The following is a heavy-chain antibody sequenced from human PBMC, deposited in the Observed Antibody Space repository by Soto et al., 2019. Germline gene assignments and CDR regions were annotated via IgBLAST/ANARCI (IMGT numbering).Heavy chain of an antibody. CDR1: GGSITTAGYS. CDR3: ASRPFYYYGVDV. V-gene: IGHV4-30-2*01. CDR2: VYPTVNA. Sequence: PSETLSLTCTVSGGSITTAGYSWSWIQQPQGKALEWIGYVYPTVNAYPKPSLKSRVTISLDRSKNQFSLNMTSVTAADTALYYCASRPFYYYGVDVWGQGTTVTVSS. J-gene: IGHJ6*02.